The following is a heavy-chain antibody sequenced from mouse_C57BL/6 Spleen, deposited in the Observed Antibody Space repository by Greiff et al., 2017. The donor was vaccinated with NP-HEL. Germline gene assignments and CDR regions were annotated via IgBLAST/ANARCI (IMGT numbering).Heavy chain of an antibody. CDR1: GYTFTSYW. CDR2: IDPSDSYT. V-gene: IGHV1-59*01. D-gene: IGHD2-2*01. CDR3: ARSMVTTHFDY. J-gene: IGHJ2*01. Sequence: QVQLQQPGAELVRPGTSVKLSCKASGYTFTSYWMHWVKQRPGQGLEWIGVIDPSDSYTNYNQKFKGKATLTVDTSSSTAYMQLSSLTSEDSAVYYCARSMVTTHFDYWGQGTTLTVSS.